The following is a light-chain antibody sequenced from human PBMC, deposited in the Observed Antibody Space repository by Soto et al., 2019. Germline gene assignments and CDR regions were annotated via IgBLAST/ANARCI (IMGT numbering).Light chain of an antibody. J-gene: IGKJ4*01. CDR1: QSVLYSSNNKNY. CDR2: WAS. CDR3: QYLNSFPLT. Sequence: DIVMTQSPDSLAVSLGERATINCKSSQSVLYSSNNKNYLAWYQQKPGQPPKLLIYWASTRESGVPDRFSGSGSGTDFTLTISSLQADDVATYYCQYLNSFPLTFGGGTKVELK. V-gene: IGKV4-1*01.